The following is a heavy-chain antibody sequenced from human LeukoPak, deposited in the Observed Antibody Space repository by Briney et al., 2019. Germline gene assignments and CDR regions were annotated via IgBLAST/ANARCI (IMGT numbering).Heavy chain of an antibody. CDR2: IHYSGNT. J-gene: IGHJ4*02. CDR1: GGSFNSYY. D-gene: IGHD4-23*01. CDR3: ARENNDYGGKKAFDY. Sequence: SETLSLTCTVSGGSFNSYYWSWIRQPPGKGLEWIGHIHYSGNTYYNPSLKSRVSISVDTSKNQFSLKLSSVTAADTAVYYCARENNDYGGKKAFDYWGQGTLVTVSS. V-gene: IGHV4-59*06.